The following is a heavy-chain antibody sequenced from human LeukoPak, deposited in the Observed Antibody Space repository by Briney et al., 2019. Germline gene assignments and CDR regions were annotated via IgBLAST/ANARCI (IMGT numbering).Heavy chain of an antibody. V-gene: IGHV3-74*01. CDR3: ARGYYDSSGLVGY. CDR1: GFTFNIYW. J-gene: IGHJ4*02. Sequence: PGGSLRLSCAASGFTFNIYWMHWVRQAPGKGLVWVSRFSSDGSTTSYADSVKGRFTISRDNAKNTLYLQMNSLRAEDTAVYYCARGYYDSSGLVGYWGQGTLVTVSS. CDR2: FSSDGSTT. D-gene: IGHD3-22*01.